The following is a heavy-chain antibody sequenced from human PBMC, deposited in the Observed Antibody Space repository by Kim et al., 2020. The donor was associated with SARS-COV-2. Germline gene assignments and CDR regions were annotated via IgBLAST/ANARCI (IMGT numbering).Heavy chain of an antibody. CDR1: GFTFSSYA. Sequence: GGSLRLSCAASGFTFSSYAMSWVRQAPGKGLEWVSAISGSGGSTYYADSVKGRFTISRDNSKNTLYLQMNSLRAEDTAVYYCAKVVGPRARWWLQLKYYFDYWGQGTLVTVSS. J-gene: IGHJ4*02. D-gene: IGHD1-1*01. CDR3: AKVVGPRARWWLQLKYYFDY. CDR2: ISGSGGST. V-gene: IGHV3-23*01.